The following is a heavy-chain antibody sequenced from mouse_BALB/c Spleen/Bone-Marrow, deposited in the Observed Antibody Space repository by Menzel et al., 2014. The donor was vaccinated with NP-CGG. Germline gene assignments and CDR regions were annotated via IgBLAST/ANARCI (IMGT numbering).Heavy chain of an antibody. J-gene: IGHJ2*01. Sequence: EVQLVESGGGLVKPGGSLKLSCAASGFTFSDYYMYWVRQTPEKRLEWVATISDGGSYTYDPDSVKGRFTSSRDNAKNNLYQQMISLKSEDTVMYYCAIVSYDYFYFWGQGTTLTVSP. CDR3: AIVSYDYFYF. CDR1: GFTFSDYY. D-gene: IGHD2-4*01. V-gene: IGHV5-4*02. CDR2: ISDGGSYT.